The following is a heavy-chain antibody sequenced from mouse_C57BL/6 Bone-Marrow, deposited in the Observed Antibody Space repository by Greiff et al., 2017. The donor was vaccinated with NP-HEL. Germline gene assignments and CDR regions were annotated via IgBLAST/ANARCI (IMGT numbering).Heavy chain of an antibody. Sequence: EVMLVESGAELVRPGASVKLSCTASGFNIKDDYMHWVKQRPEQGLEWIGWIDPENGDTEYASKFQGKATITADTSSNTAYLQLSSLTSEDTAVYYCTSYSNYGNYWGQGTTLTVSS. CDR1: GFNIKDDY. D-gene: IGHD2-5*01. V-gene: IGHV14-4*01. CDR3: TSYSNYGNY. J-gene: IGHJ2*01. CDR2: IDPENGDT.